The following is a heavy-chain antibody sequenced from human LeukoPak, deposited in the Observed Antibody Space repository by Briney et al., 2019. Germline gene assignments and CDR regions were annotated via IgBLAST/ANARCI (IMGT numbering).Heavy chain of an antibody. V-gene: IGHV3-21*01. Sequence: GGSLRLSCAASGFTFSSYSMNWVRQAPGKGLEWVSSISSSSSYIYYADSVKGRFTISRDNAKNSLYLQMNSLRAEDTAVYYCARDLPHYWSGGSCHDAFDIWGQGTMVTVSS. CDR1: GFTFSSYS. CDR2: ISSSSSYI. CDR3: ARDLPHYWSGGSCHDAFDI. J-gene: IGHJ3*02. D-gene: IGHD2-15*01.